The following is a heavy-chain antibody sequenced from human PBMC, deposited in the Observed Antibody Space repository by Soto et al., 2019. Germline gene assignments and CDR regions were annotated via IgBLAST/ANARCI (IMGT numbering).Heavy chain of an antibody. V-gene: IGHV3-15*07. D-gene: IGHD3-10*01. CDR2: IKSKTDGGTT. CDR1: GFTFSNAW. J-gene: IGHJ4*02. Sequence: GGSLRLSCAASGFTFSNAWMKWVRQAPGKGLEWVGRIKSKTDGGTTDYAAPVKGRFTISRDDSKNTLYLQMNSLKTEDTAVYYCTTFFVLLWFGENADYWGQGTLVTVSS. CDR3: TTFFVLLWFGENADY.